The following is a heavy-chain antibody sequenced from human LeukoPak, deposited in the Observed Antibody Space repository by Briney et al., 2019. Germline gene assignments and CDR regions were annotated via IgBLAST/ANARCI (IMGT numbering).Heavy chain of an antibody. CDR1: GGTFSSYA. J-gene: IGHJ4*02. Sequence: SVKVSCKASGGTFSSYAISWVRQAPGQGLEWMGRIIPILGIANYAQKFQGRVTITADKSTSTAYMELSSLRSEDTAVYYCARETLAAAGREFDYWGQGTLVIVSS. CDR2: IIPILGIA. D-gene: IGHD6-13*01. CDR3: ARETLAAAGREFDY. V-gene: IGHV1-69*04.